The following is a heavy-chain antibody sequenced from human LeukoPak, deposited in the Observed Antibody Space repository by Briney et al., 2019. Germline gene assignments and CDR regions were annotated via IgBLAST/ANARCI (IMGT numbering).Heavy chain of an antibody. Sequence: GGSLRLSCAASGFTFSSYWMSWVRQAPGKGLEWVANIKQDGSEKNYVDSVKGRFTIPRENANTSLYLKMNSLRAEDTAVYYCATVNRGAYCSSTSCRYFDYWGQGTLVTVSS. CDR3: ATVNRGAYCSSTSCRYFDY. J-gene: IGHJ4*02. CDR2: IKQDGSEK. D-gene: IGHD2-2*01. CDR1: GFTFSSYW. V-gene: IGHV3-7*01.